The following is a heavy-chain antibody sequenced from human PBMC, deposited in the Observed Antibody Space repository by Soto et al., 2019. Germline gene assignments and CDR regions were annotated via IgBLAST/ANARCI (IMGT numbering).Heavy chain of an antibody. CDR2: IYYSGTT. Sequence: QVQLQESGPGLVKPSDTLSLTCAVSGYSISSSNWWGWIRQPPGKGLEWIGYIYYSGTTYYNPSLHSRVTMSVDTSKNQFSLKLTSVTAVDPAVYYCARRESQGPIDYWGQGTLVTVSS. J-gene: IGHJ4*02. V-gene: IGHV4-28*01. D-gene: IGHD1-26*01. CDR3: ARRESQGPIDY. CDR1: GYSISSSNW.